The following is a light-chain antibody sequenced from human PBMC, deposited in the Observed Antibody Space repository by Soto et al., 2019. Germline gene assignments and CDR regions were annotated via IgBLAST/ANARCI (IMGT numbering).Light chain of an antibody. V-gene: IGLV2-23*02. CDR3: GSDAGSSTLV. CDR2: EVS. J-gene: IGLJ3*02. CDR1: SSDVGSYNL. Sequence: QSVLTQPASVSGSPGQSITISCTGTSSDVGSYNLVSWYQQHPGKAPKLMIYEVSKRPSGVSNRFSGSKSGNTASLTISGRQAEDEADYYCGSDAGSSTLVFGGGTKVTVL.